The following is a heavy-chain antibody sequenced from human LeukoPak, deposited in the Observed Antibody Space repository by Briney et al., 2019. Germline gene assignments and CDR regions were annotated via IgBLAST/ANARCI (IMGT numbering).Heavy chain of an antibody. CDR1: GFTFSSYA. J-gene: IGHJ4*02. V-gene: IGHV3-23*01. Sequence: GGSLRLSCAASGFTFSSYAMSWVRQAPGKGLEWVSAISGSGGSTYYADSVKGRFTISRDNAKNSMYLQMNSLRAEDTAVYYCATENDYGGFDYWGQGTLVTVSS. CDR3: ATENDYGGFDY. D-gene: IGHD4-23*01. CDR2: ISGSGGST.